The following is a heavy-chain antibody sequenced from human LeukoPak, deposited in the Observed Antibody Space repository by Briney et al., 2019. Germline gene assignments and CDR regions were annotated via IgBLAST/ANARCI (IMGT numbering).Heavy chain of an antibody. V-gene: IGHV4-61*01. CDR2: VYYTGST. D-gene: IGHD1-1*01. CDR1: GGSVSSDSYY. Sequence: SETLSLTCTVSGGSVSSDSYYWSWIRQPPGTGLEWIGYVYYTGSTKDNPSLKSRVTISVDTSKNQFSLKLSSVTAADTAVYYCARDQDGTTYLDYWGQGTLVTVSS. CDR3: ARDQDGTTYLDY. J-gene: IGHJ4*02.